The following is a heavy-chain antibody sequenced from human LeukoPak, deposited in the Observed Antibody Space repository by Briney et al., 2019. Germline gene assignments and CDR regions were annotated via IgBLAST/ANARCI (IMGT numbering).Heavy chain of an antibody. CDR2: ISAYNGNT. CDR1: GYTFTSYG. D-gene: IGHD1-1*01. V-gene: IGHV1-18*01. CDR3: ARDPWNDRAFDI. Sequence: ASVKVSCKASGYTFTSYGISWVRQAPGQGLERMGWISAYNGNTNYAQKLQGRVTMTTDTSTSTAYMELRSLRSDDTAVYYCARDPWNDRAFDIWGQGTMVTVSS. J-gene: IGHJ3*02.